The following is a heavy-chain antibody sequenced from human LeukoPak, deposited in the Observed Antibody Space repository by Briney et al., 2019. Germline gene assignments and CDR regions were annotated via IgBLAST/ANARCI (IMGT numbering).Heavy chain of an antibody. CDR3: ARVPTSSSWYTVGDY. J-gene: IGHJ4*02. CDR2: INPNSGGT. Sequence: ASVKVSCKASGYTFTGYYMHWVRQAPGQGLEWMGWINPNSGGTNYAQKFQGRVTMTRDTSISTAYMELSRLRSDDTAVYYCARVPTSSSWYTVGDYWGQGNLVTVSS. V-gene: IGHV1-2*02. D-gene: IGHD6-13*01. CDR1: GYTFTGYY.